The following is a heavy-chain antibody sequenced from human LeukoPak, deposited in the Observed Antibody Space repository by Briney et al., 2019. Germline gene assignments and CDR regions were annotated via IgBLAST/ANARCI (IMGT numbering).Heavy chain of an antibody. CDR1: GGSFTTHY. CDR3: ARDIGLDYSSSSFASDI. Sequence: SETLSLTCTVSGGSFTTHYWNWFRQPAGKGLEWIGRIYSGGSTNYKSSLKSRVIMSIDTSKRQLSLKLSSVTAADTAIYYCARDIGLDYSSSSFASDIWGPGTLVIVST. J-gene: IGHJ3*02. CDR2: IYSGGST. D-gene: IGHD6-6*01. V-gene: IGHV4-4*07.